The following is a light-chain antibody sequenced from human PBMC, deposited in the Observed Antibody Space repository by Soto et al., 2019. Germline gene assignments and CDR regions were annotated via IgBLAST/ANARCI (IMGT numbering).Light chain of an antibody. Sequence: EIVITPSPPPLSLSPGKSAPLSCRASQNISSYLIWYHQKPGQAPRLLIYDVSNRATGIPARFSGSGSGTDFTLTISSLEPEDFAVYYCQQRSYRPRTFGQGTKVDIK. CDR3: QQRSYRPRT. CDR2: DVS. CDR1: QNISSY. J-gene: IGKJ1*01. V-gene: IGKV3-11*01.